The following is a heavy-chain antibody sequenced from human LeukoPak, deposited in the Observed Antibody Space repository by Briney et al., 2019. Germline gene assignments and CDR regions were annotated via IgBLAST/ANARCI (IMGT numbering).Heavy chain of an antibody. CDR2: IYYSGST. D-gene: IGHD6-6*01. V-gene: IGHV4-30-4*01. J-gene: IGHJ4*02. CDR3: ARGAVVAARTYYFDY. Sequence: SSQTLSLTCSVSGGSISSGDYYWSWVRQPPGKGLEWIGYIYYSGSTYYNPSLKSRVTISVDTSKNQFSLKLSSVTAADTAVYYCARGAVVAARTYYFDYWGQGTLVTVSS. CDR1: GGSISSGDYY.